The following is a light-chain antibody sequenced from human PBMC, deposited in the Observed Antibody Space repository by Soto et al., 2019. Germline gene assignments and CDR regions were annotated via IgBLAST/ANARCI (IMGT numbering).Light chain of an antibody. CDR1: SSDVGGYNY. Sequence: QSALTQPASVSGSPGQSITISCTGTSSDVGGYNYVSWYQQHPCKAPKLMIYAVSNRPSGVSNRLSGSKSGNTASLTISGLQAEDEADYYCFSYTSSGTMIFGGGTKLTVL. CDR2: AVS. J-gene: IGLJ2*01. CDR3: FSYTSSGTMI. V-gene: IGLV2-14*03.